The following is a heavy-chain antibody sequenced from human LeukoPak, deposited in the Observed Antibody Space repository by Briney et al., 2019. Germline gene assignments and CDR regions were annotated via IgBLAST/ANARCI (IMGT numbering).Heavy chain of an antibody. J-gene: IGHJ4*02. D-gene: IGHD3-22*01. CDR2: VWYDGSKT. CDR1: GFTFSSYA. CDR3: AGGVDYYDSSGTIDY. Sequence: GGSLRLPCAASGFTFSSYAMHWVRQAPGKGLEWVAVVWYDGSKTYSADSVKGRITISRDDSKNTLYLQMNSLRAEDTAVYYCAGGVDYYDSSGTIDYWGQGTLVTVSS. V-gene: IGHV3-33*01.